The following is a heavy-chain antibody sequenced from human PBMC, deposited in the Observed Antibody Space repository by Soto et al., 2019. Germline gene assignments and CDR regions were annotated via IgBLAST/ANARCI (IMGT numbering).Heavy chain of an antibody. V-gene: IGHV4-31*03. CDR3: ARAETDAFDI. CDR2: IYYSGST. CDR1: GGSISSGGYY. J-gene: IGHJ3*02. Sequence: ASETLSLTCTFSGGSISSGGYYWSWIRQHPGKGLEWIGYIYYSGSTYYNPSLKSRVTISVDTSKNQFSLKLSSVTAADTAVYYCARAETDAFDIWGQGTMVTVSS.